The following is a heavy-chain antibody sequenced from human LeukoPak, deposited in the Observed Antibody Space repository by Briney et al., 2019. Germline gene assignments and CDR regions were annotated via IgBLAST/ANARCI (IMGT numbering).Heavy chain of an antibody. D-gene: IGHD3-16*02. CDR1: GFTFSSCS. Sequence: GGSLRLSCAASGFTFSSCSMNWVRQAPGKGLEWLSYITSSSSAIYYADSVKGRFTISRDNAKNSLYLQMNSLRAEDTAVYYCARDRADYVWGSYRAHDAFDIWGQGTMVTVSS. CDR2: ITSSSSAI. V-gene: IGHV3-48*01. CDR3: ARDRADYVWGSYRAHDAFDI. J-gene: IGHJ3*02.